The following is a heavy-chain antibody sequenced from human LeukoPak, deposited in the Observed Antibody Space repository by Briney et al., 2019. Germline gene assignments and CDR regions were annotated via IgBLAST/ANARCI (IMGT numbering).Heavy chain of an antibody. CDR3: ARLTSGVVVVPAAMRGTYNWFDP. J-gene: IGHJ5*02. CDR1: GGSISSSNYY. CDR2: IYYSGNT. Sequence: PSETLSLTCTVSGGSISSSNYYWGWIRQPPGKGLEWNGSIYYSGNTYYNPSLKVRVTISVDASKNQFSLKLSSVTAADTAVYYCARLTSGVVVVPAAMRGTYNWFDPWGQGTLVTVSS. D-gene: IGHD2-2*01. V-gene: IGHV4-39*07.